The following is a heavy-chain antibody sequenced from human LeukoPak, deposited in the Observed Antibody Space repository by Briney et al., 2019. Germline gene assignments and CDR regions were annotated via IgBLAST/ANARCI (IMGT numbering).Heavy chain of an antibody. J-gene: IGHJ4*02. CDR3: ARDWLRHSSGWYAY. D-gene: IGHD6-19*01. V-gene: IGHV4-34*01. Sequence: SETLSLTCAVYGGSFSGYYWSWIRQPPGKGLEWIGEINHSGSTNYNPSLKSRVTISVDTSKNQFSLKLSSVTAADTAVYYCARDWLRHSSGWYAYWGQGTLVTVSS. CDR2: INHSGST. CDR1: GGSFSGYY.